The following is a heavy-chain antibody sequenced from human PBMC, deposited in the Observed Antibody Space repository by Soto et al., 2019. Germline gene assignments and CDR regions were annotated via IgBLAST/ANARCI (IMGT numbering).Heavy chain of an antibody. V-gene: IGHV4-31*03. CDR3: ARSIVLAAAGTGWFDP. Sequence: QVQLQESGPGLVKPSQTLSHTCTVSGGSISSGGYYWSWIRQHPGKGLEWIGYIYYSGSTYYNPSLKSRVTISVDTSKNQFSLKLSSVTAADTAVYYCARSIVLAAAGTGWFDPWGQGTLVTVSS. CDR1: GGSISSGGYY. CDR2: IYYSGST. J-gene: IGHJ5*02. D-gene: IGHD6-13*01.